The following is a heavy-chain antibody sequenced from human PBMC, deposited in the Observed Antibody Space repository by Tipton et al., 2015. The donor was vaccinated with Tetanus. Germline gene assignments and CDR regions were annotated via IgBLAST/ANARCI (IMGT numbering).Heavy chain of an antibody. Sequence: SLRLSCAASGFTFSSYVMHWVRQAPGKGLEWVAVISYDGRNKFYADSVKGRFTISRDNSENSVYLQLNSLRAEDTAVYYCARDYTSYYAYYGMDVWGQGTTVTVSS. D-gene: IGHD3-16*01. V-gene: IGHV3-30*03. CDR1: GFTFSSYV. CDR2: ISYDGRNK. J-gene: IGHJ6*02. CDR3: ARDYTSYYAYYGMDV.